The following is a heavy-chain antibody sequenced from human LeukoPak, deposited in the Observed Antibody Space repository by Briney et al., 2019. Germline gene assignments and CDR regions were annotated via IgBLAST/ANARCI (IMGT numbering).Heavy chain of an antibody. Sequence: SVKVSRKASGYTFTSYDISWVRQAPGQGLEWLGGIIPLFGTADYAQKFQGRVTITADESTSTAYMELSSLRSEDTAVYYCARGSRFLDVVLVPATIGWFDPWGQGTLVTVSS. D-gene: IGHD2-2*01. CDR3: ARGSRFLDVVLVPATIGWFDP. J-gene: IGHJ5*02. CDR2: IIPLFGTA. CDR1: GYTFTSYD. V-gene: IGHV1-69*13.